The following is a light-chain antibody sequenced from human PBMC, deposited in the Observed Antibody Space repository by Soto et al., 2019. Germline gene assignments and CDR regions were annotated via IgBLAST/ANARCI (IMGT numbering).Light chain of an antibody. CDR2: EVR. CDR3: SSYRSSTTFV. J-gene: IGLJ7*01. V-gene: IGLV2-14*01. Sequence: QSALTQPASVSGSPGQSITISCTGTSIDVGAYNYVSWYQQYPGKAPKVIIFEVRKRPSGVSNRFSGSKSGDTASLTISGLQAEDEADYYCSSYRSSTTFVFGTGTQLTVL. CDR1: SIDVGAYNY.